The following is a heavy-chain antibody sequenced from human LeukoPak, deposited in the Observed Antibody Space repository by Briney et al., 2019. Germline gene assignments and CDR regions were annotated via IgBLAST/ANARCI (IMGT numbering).Heavy chain of an antibody. CDR2: ISGGGGST. V-gene: IGHV3-23*01. CDR1: GFTFSSYA. Sequence: PGGSLRLSCAASGFTFSSYAMTWVRQAPGKGLEWVSAISGGGGSTYYADSVKGRFTISRDNAKNSLYLQMNSLRAEDTAVYYCARVLTGYYSSPWGQGTLVTVSS. D-gene: IGHD3-9*01. J-gene: IGHJ5*02. CDR3: ARVLTGYYSSP.